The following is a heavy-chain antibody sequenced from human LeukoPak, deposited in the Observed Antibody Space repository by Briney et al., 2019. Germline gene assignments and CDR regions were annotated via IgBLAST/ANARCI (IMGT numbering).Heavy chain of an antibody. J-gene: IGHJ4*02. CDR1: GYTFTGYY. Sequence: ASVKVSCKASGYTFTGYYMHWVRQAPGQGLEWMGWINPNSGGTNYAQRFQGRVTMTRDTSISTAYMELSRLRSDDTAVYYCAINWNYGGYFDYWGQGTLVTVSS. D-gene: IGHD1-7*01. CDR2: INPNSGGT. V-gene: IGHV1-2*02. CDR3: AINWNYGGYFDY.